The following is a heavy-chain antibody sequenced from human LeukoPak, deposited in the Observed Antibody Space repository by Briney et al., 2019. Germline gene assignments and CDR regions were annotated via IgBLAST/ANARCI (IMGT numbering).Heavy chain of an antibody. Sequence: GGSLRLSCAASGFTFSNYNMNWVRQAPGKGLEWVSAISGGGGTTYYADSVKGRFTISRDNYKNTLYLQMSSLGAEDTAVYSCAKAVGSGNQPLDHWGQGTLVTVSS. V-gene: IGHV3-23*01. CDR1: GFTFSNYN. J-gene: IGHJ4*02. CDR3: AKAVGSGNQPLDH. CDR2: ISGGGGTT. D-gene: IGHD3-10*01.